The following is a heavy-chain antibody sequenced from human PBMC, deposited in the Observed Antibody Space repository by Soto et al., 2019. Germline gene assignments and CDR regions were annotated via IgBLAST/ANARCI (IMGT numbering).Heavy chain of an antibody. CDR1: GFTFDDYA. J-gene: IGHJ3*02. CDR2: INWNSDNI. D-gene: IGHD6-19*01. CDR3: TKDMSAVAGNDAFDI. Sequence: GGSLRLSCAASGFTFDDYAMHWVRQAPGKGLEWVSGINWNSDNIGYADSVKGRFTISRDNAKNSLYLQMNSLRAEDTALYYCTKDMSAVAGNDAFDIWGQGTMVTVSS. V-gene: IGHV3-9*01.